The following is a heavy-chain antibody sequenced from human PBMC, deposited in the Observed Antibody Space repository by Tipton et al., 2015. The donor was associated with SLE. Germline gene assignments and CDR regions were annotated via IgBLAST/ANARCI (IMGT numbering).Heavy chain of an antibody. CDR2: ISSSGSTI. CDR3: ARESTVTTYFDY. CDR1: GFTFSSYE. D-gene: IGHD4-17*01. V-gene: IGHV3-48*03. Sequence: SLRLSCAASGFTFSSYEMNWVRQAPGKGLEWVSYISSSGSTIYYADSVKGRFTISRDNAKNSLYLQMNSLRAEDTAVYYCARESTVTTYFDYWGQGTLVTVSS. J-gene: IGHJ4*02.